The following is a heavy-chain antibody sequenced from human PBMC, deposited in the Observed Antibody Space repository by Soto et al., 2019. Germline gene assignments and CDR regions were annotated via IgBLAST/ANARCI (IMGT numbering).Heavy chain of an antibody. Sequence: SETLSLTCTVSGGSISSYYWSWIRQPPGKGLEWIGYIYYSGSTNYNPSLKSRVTISVDTSKNQFSLKLSSVTAADTAVYYCARDRSYYYGSGSFLQACYYYYGMHVWRQGTTVTVSS. CDR1: GGSISSYY. CDR2: IYYSGST. J-gene: IGHJ6*02. V-gene: IGHV4-59*01. CDR3: ARDRSYYYGSGSFLQACYYYYGMHV. D-gene: IGHD3-10*01.